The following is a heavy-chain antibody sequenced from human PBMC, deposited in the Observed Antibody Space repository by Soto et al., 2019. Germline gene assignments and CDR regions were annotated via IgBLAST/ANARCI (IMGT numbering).Heavy chain of an antibody. J-gene: IGHJ4*02. Sequence: GTLRPSCAASGSTHSNYEGNWVRQAPGKGLEWVSYISSSCSTIYYAASVKGRFTISRDNAKNSLYLQMNSLRAEDTAVYYCARDPLDYWGKGTLVIVSS. V-gene: IGHV3-48*03. CDR1: GSTHSNYE. CDR3: ARDPLDY. CDR2: ISSSCSTI.